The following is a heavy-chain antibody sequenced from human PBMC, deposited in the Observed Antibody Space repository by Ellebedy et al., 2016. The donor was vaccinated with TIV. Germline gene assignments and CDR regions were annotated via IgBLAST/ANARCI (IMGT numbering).Heavy chain of an antibody. Sequence: ASVKVSXKASGYTFTSYDINWVRQATGQGLEWMGWMNPNSGGTNYAQKFQGRVTMTRDTSISTAYMELSRLRSDDTAVYYCARETVGNDAFDIWGQGTMVTVSS. CDR3: ARETVGNDAFDI. CDR2: MNPNSGGT. V-gene: IGHV1-2*02. D-gene: IGHD1-26*01. CDR1: GYTFTSYD. J-gene: IGHJ3*02.